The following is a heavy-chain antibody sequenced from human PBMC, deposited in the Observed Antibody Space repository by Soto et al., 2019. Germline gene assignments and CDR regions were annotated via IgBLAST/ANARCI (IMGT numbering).Heavy chain of an antibody. CDR2: IYHSGST. D-gene: IGHD3-10*01. J-gene: IGHJ4*02. V-gene: IGHV4-4*02. Sequence: TLSLTCTVSGGSISSSNWWNWVRQPPGKGLEWIGEIYHSGSTNYNPSLKSRVTISVDKSKNQFSLKLNSVTAADTAVYYCARGYYGSGRSDYWGQGTLVTVSS. CDR1: GGSISSSNW. CDR3: ARGYYGSGRSDY.